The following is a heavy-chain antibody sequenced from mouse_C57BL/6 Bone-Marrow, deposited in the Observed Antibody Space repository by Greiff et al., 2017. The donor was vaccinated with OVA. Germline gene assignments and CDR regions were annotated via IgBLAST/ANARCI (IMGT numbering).Heavy chain of an antibody. CDR1: GYTFTSYW. CDR2: IDPSDSYT. Sequence: QVQLKQPGAELVMPGASVKLSCKASGYTFTSYWMHWVKQRPGQGLEWIGEIDPSDSYTNYNQKFKGKSTLTVDKSSSTAYMQLSSLTSEDSAVYYWARRGRPDRGFAYWGQGTLVTVSA. V-gene: IGHV1-69*01. J-gene: IGHJ3*01. CDR3: ARRGRPDRGFAY.